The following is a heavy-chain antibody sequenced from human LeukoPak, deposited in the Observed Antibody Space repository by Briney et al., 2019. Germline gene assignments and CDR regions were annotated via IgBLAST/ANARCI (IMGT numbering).Heavy chain of an antibody. D-gene: IGHD1/OR15-1a*01. Sequence: SETLSLTCSVSGGSINNYWWSWIRQPPRKGLEWIGYIYRGETTNYNPSLKSRVTLSVDTSKSQISLKLNSVTAADTAVYYCATHWPEATKTYSYWFDPWGQGTLVTVSS. CDR2: IYRGETT. CDR1: GGSINNYW. J-gene: IGHJ5*02. CDR3: ATHWPEATKTYSYWFDP. V-gene: IGHV4-4*09.